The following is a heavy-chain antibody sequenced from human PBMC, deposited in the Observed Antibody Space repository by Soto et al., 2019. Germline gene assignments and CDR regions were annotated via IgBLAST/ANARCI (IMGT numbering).Heavy chain of an antibody. CDR3: ATIALVRGISYWYFDL. CDR1: GGSISNSDYY. D-gene: IGHD3-10*01. Sequence: QLQLQESGPGLVKPSETLSLTCTVSGGSISNSDYYWGWIRQPPGKGLEWLGSISYRGNTYYNPSLKSRVPISIDTSKHQFSLKLNSVTAADTAVYYCATIALVRGISYWYFDLWGRGTLVTVSS. V-gene: IGHV4-39*01. CDR2: ISYRGNT. J-gene: IGHJ2*01.